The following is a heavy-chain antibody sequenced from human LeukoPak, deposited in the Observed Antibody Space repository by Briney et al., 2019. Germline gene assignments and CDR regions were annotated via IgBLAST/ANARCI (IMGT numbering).Heavy chain of an antibody. V-gene: IGHV3-7*04. CDR1: GFSFSTYW. Sequence: GGSLRLSCAASGFSFSTYWMSWVRQAPGKGLEWVASITQDGSEEYYVDSVKGRFTISRDNAKNSLYLQMSSLRAEDTAVYYCARDLWGLLGGDFWGQGTLVTVSS. CDR2: ITQDGSEE. CDR3: ARDLWGLLGGDF. D-gene: IGHD3-16*01. J-gene: IGHJ4*02.